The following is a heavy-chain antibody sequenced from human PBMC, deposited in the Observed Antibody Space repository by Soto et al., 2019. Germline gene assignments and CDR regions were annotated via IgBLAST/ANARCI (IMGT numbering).Heavy chain of an antibody. D-gene: IGHD1-1*01. CDR2: IGGSGGGT. Sequence: DVQLLESGGGLVQPGKSLKLSCAASGFPFDIYTMSWVRQAPGKGLEWVSLIGGSGGGTNYAASVRGRFTTTRDNSKNTLYLHMRSLRPEDTAMYHCVNTRGLIDYWGQGTLVTVSS. CDR3: VNTRGLIDY. CDR1: GFPFDIYT. J-gene: IGHJ4*02. V-gene: IGHV3-23*01.